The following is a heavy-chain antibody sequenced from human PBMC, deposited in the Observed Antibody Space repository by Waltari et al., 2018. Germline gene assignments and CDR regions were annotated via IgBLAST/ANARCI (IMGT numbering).Heavy chain of an antibody. CDR1: GVSTRSGGFS. J-gene: IGHJ4*02. Sequence: QLKVQESGPGLVKPSQTLSLTCAVSGVSTRSGGFSWSWIRQPPVKGLTWIGYMHHSGRTYNNPSLKSRVTLSVDTSKNQFSLKLSSVTAADTAVYYCAVSGPYPGSDYWGQGTLVTVSS. D-gene: IGHD3-10*01. V-gene: IGHV4-30-2*01. CDR3: AVSGPYPGSDY. CDR2: MHHSGRT.